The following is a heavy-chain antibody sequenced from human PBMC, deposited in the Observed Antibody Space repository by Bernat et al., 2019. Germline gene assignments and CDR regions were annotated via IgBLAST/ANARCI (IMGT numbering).Heavy chain of an antibody. CDR1: GDSVSSNSAA. V-gene: IGHV6-1*01. Sequence: QVQLQQSGPGLVKPSQTLSLTCAISGDSVSSNSAAWNWIRQSPSRGLEWLGRTYYRSKWYNDYAVSVKSRITINPDTSKNQFSLQLNSVTPEDTAVYYCARDQGYSYCYFRYYYYGMDVWGQGTTVTVSS. D-gene: IGHD5-18*01. J-gene: IGHJ6*02. CDR2: TYYRSKWYN. CDR3: ARDQGYSYCYFRYYYYGMDV.